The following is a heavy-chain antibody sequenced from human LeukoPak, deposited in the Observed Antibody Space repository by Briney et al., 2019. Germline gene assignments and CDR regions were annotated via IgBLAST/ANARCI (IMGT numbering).Heavy chain of an antibody. Sequence: GSLRLSCAASGFTFSTYSMNWVRQAPGKGLEWLSYISSGSSTIYYADSVKGRFTISRDNAKDSLYLQMNSLRDEDTAVYYCAKSSGWFLDYWGQGTLVTVSS. CDR3: AKSSGWFLDY. D-gene: IGHD6-19*01. CDR2: ISSGSSTI. V-gene: IGHV3-48*02. J-gene: IGHJ4*02. CDR1: GFTFSTYS.